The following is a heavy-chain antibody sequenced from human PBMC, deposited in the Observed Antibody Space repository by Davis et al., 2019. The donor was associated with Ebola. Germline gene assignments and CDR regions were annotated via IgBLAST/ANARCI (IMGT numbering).Heavy chain of an antibody. Sequence: SETLSLTCTVSGGSISSYYWSWIRQPPGKGLEWIGYIYYSESTNYNPSLKSRVTISVDTSKNQFSLKLSSVTAADTAVYYCARITGTTSHYYYGMDVWGQGTTVTVSS. V-gene: IGHV4-59*12. CDR2: IYYSEST. CDR3: ARITGTTSHYYYGMDV. D-gene: IGHD1-7*01. J-gene: IGHJ6*02. CDR1: GGSISSYY.